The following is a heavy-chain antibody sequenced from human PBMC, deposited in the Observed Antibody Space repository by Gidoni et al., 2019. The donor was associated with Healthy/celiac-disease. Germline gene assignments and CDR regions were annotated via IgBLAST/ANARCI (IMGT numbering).Heavy chain of an antibody. CDR2: IKQDGSEK. Sequence: EVQLVESGGGLVQPGGSLRLSGAASGFTFSSDWMRWVRQAPGKGLEWVANIKQDGSEKYYVDSVKGRFTISRDNAKNSLYLQMNSLRAEDTAVYYCARDRRRELVDAFDIWGQGTMVTVSS. CDR3: ARDRRRELVDAFDI. D-gene: IGHD1-26*01. CDR1: GFTFSSDW. V-gene: IGHV3-7*01. J-gene: IGHJ3*02.